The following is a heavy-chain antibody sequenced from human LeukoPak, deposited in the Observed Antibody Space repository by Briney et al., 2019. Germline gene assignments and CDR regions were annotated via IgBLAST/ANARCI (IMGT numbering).Heavy chain of an antibody. CDR3: AKDRTATVPTDY. V-gene: IGHV3-30*04. CDR2: ISYDGSNK. CDR1: GFTFSSYA. J-gene: IGHJ4*02. D-gene: IGHD4-17*01. Sequence: GRSLRLSCAASGFTFSSYAMHWVRQAPGKGLEWVAVISYDGSNKYYADSVKGRFTISRDNSKNTLYLQVNSLRAEDTAVYYCAKDRTATVPTDYWGQGTLVTVSS.